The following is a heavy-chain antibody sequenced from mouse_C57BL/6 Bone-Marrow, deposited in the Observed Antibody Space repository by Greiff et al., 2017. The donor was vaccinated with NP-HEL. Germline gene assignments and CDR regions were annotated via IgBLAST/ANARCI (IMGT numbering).Heavy chain of an antibody. CDR2: IYPGDGDT. CDR1: GYAFSSYW. CDR3: AIGDYGSSRFGYAMDY. J-gene: IGHJ4*01. D-gene: IGHD1-1*01. Sequence: VQLQQSGAELVKPGASVKISCKASGYAFSSYWMNWVTERPGKGLEWIGQIYPGDGDTKYNGKFKGKVTLTADKSSSTAYLQVSSLTSEDSAVYFCAIGDYGSSRFGYAMDYWGQGTSVTVSS. V-gene: IGHV1-80*01.